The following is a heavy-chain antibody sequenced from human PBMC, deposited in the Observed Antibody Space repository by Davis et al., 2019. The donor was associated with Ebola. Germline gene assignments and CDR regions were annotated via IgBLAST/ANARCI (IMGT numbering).Heavy chain of an antibody. Sequence: PGGSLRLSCAASGFTVSSNYMSWVRQAPGKGLEWVSVIYSGGSTYYADSVKGRFTISRHNSKNTLYLQMNGLRVEDTAIYYCAKDNRNIWSEVWGQGTMVTVSS. CDR1: GFTVSSNY. J-gene: IGHJ3*01. V-gene: IGHV3-53*01. CDR2: IYSGGST. CDR3: AKDNRNIWSEV. D-gene: IGHD2/OR15-2a*01.